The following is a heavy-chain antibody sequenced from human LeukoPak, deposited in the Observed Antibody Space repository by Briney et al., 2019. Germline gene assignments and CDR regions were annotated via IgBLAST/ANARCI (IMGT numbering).Heavy chain of an antibody. Sequence: GGSLRPSCAASGFTFSSYAMSWARQAPGKGLEWVSAITDSGGTTYYADSVKGRFTISRDNSKNTLYLQMNSLRDEDTAVYYCAKRSTGDWGQGTLVTVSS. J-gene: IGHJ4*02. D-gene: IGHD7-27*01. CDR2: ITDSGGTT. CDR3: AKRSTGD. V-gene: IGHV3-23*01. CDR1: GFTFSSYA.